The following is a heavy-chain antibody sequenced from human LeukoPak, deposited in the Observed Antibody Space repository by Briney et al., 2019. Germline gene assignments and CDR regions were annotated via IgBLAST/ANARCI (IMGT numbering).Heavy chain of an antibody. J-gene: IGHJ4*02. CDR1: GGSISSYY. CDR3: ARGKVSGWYPYYFDY. V-gene: IGHV4-4*07. D-gene: IGHD6-19*01. Sequence: SETLSLTCTVSGGSISSYYWSWIRQPAGKGLEWIGRIYTSGSTNYNPSLKSRVTISVDTSKNQFSLKLSSVTAADTAVYCCARGKVSGWYPYYFDYWGQGTLVTVSS. CDR2: IYTSGST.